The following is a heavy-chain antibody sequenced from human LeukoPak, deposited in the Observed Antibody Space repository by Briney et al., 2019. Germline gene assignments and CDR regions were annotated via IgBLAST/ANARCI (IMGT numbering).Heavy chain of an antibody. J-gene: IGHJ4*02. CDR3: ARVSLRYVAAAV. V-gene: IGHV1-69*05. Sequence: SVKVSCKASGGTFISYAISWVRQAPGQGLEWMGGIIPIFGTANYAQKFQGRVTITRDTSASTAYMELSSLRSEDTAVYYCARVSLRYVAAAVWGQGTLVTVSS. CDR1: GGTFISYA. CDR2: IIPIFGTA. D-gene: IGHD6-13*01.